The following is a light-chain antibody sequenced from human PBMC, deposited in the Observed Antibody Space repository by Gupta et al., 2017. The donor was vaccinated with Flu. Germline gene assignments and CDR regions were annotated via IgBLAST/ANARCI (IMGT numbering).Light chain of an antibody. V-gene: IGLV2-23*02. J-gene: IGLJ2*01. Sequence: LSQPASMSASLGQSITISCTGTSSDVGNYDLVSWYQQSPGKAPKLMIYEVTKWTSGAANRFYAGKSGTTATMTIHGLESEDEDDHYYATYAGGHVVFGGGTKLTVL. CDR1: SSDVGNYDL. CDR2: EVT. CDR3: ATYAGGHVV.